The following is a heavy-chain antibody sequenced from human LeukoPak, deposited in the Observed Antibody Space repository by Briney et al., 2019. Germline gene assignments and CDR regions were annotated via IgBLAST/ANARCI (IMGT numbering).Heavy chain of an antibody. Sequence: GGSLRLSCAASGFTFSSYEMNWVRQAPGKGLEWISYISRSGSSIHYADSVKGRFTISRDNAKNSLYLQMNSLRAEDTAVYYCARGIYGDYAHESYFDYWGQGTLVTVSS. V-gene: IGHV3-48*03. CDR2: ISRSGSSI. CDR3: ARGIYGDYAHESYFDY. CDR1: GFTFSSYE. J-gene: IGHJ4*02. D-gene: IGHD4-17*01.